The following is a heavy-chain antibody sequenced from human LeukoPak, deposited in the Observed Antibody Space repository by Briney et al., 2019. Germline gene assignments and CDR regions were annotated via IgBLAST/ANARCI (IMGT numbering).Heavy chain of an antibody. D-gene: IGHD3-3*01. CDR1: GFTFSSYA. J-gene: IGHJ4*02. CDR2: ISGGGGST. Sequence: PGGSLRLSCAAPGFTFSSYAMSWVRQAPGKGLEWVSAISGGGGSTYYADSVKGRFTISRDNSKNMLFLQMNSLRAEDTAVYYCARDRIPTYYDFWSGPPPDYWGQGTLVTVSS. V-gene: IGHV3-23*01. CDR3: ARDRIPTYYDFWSGPPPDY.